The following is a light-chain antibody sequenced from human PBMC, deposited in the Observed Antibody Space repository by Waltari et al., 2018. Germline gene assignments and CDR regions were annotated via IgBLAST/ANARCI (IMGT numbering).Light chain of an antibody. CDR2: GAS. Sequence: CRASQPISSNVAWYQHKPGQAPRLLISGASTRASGIPARFSGSGSGTQFTLTINSLQSEDFAVYYCQQYNIRLTFGGGTKVDIK. J-gene: IGKJ4*01. CDR3: QQYNIRLT. CDR1: QPISSN. V-gene: IGKV3D-15*02.